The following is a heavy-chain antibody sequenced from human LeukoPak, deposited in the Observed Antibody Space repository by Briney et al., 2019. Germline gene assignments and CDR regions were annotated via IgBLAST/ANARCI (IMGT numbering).Heavy chain of an antibody. V-gene: IGHV4-4*07. D-gene: IGHD3-22*01. Sequence: SETLSLTCTVSAGSISNYYWSWIRQPAGKGLEWIGLIYASGSANYNLSLKSRVTMSVDTSKNQFSLKLSSVTAADTAVYYCARTPIYYFDNSGYYNWGQGTLVTVSS. CDR1: AGSISNYY. J-gene: IGHJ4*02. CDR2: IYASGSA. CDR3: ARTPIYYFDNSGYYN.